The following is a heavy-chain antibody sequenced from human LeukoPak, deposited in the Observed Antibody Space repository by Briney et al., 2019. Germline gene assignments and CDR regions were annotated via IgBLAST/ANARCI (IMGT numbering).Heavy chain of an antibody. V-gene: IGHV1-2*02. Sequence: ASVKVSCKASGYTLTGYYMHWVRQAPGQGLEWMGWINPNSGGTNYAQKFQGRVTMTRDTSISTAYMELSRLRSDDTAVYYCARDLSGIAVAGAFDPWGQGTLVTVSS. CDR3: ARDLSGIAVAGAFDP. J-gene: IGHJ5*02. D-gene: IGHD6-19*01. CDR2: INPNSGGT. CDR1: GYTLTGYY.